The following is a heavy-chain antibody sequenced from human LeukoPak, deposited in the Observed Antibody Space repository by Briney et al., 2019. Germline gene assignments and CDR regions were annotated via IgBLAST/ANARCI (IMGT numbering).Heavy chain of an antibody. J-gene: IGHJ4*02. CDR2: LSGSGGGT. D-gene: IGHD3-10*01. CDR3: AKRGVVIRVFLVGFHKEAYYFDS. V-gene: IGHV3-23*01. CDR1: GITISNYG. Sequence: GGSLRLSCAVSGITISNYGMSWVRQAPGKGLEWVAGLSGSGGGTNYADSVQGWFTISRDNPKNTLYLQMNSLRAEDTAVYFCAKRGVVIRVFLVGFHKEAYYFDSWGQGALVTVSS.